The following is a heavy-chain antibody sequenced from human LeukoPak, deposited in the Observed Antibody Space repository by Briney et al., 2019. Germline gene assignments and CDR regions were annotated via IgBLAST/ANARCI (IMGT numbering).Heavy chain of an antibody. Sequence: GGSLRLSCAASGFTVSSNYMSWVRQAPGKGLEWVSAISGSGGSTYYADSVKGRFTISRDNSKNTLYLQMNSLRAEDTAVYYCAKDKVGDHYFDYWGQGTLVTVSS. J-gene: IGHJ4*02. CDR2: ISGSGGST. CDR3: AKDKVGDHYFDY. CDR1: GFTVSSNY. D-gene: IGHD1-26*01. V-gene: IGHV3-23*01.